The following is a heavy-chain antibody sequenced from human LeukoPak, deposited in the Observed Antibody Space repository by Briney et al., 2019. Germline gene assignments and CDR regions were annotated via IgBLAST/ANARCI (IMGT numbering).Heavy chain of an antibody. V-gene: IGHV3-7*01. CDR1: GFTFSSYW. J-gene: IGHJ5*02. Sequence: GGSLRLSCAPSGFTFSSYWMSWVRQAPGKGLEWVANIKQDGSEKYSVDSVKGRFTISRDNAKNSLYLQMNSLRAEDTAVYYCARGRGGDCYSCWFDPWGQGTLVTVSS. D-gene: IGHD2-21*02. CDR3: ARGRGGDCYSCWFDP. CDR2: IKQDGSEK.